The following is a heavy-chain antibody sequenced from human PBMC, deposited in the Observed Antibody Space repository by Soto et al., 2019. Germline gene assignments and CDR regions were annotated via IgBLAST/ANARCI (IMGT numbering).Heavy chain of an antibody. D-gene: IGHD3-9*01. V-gene: IGHV4-39*02. Sequence: QLQLQESGPGLVKPSETLSLTCTVSGGSISSSSYYWGWIRQPPGKGLEWIGSIYYTGSTYYNPSLKSRVTISVDASKNPFSLKLISVTAADTAVYYGAREPYYDIVAGYYAFDYWGQGTLFTVSS. CDR3: AREPYYDIVAGYYAFDY. CDR1: GGSISSSSYY. CDR2: IYYTGST. J-gene: IGHJ4*02.